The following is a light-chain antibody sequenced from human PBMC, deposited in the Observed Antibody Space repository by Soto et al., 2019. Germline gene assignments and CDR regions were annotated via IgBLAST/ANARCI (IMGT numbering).Light chain of an antibody. V-gene: IGKV3-15*01. CDR2: GAS. CDR3: QQYNNWPPWT. CDR1: QSVSNN. Sequence: EILMTQSPATLSVSRGETATLXXRASQSVSNNVAWYQQKPGQAPRLLXFGASTRATGIPARFSGSGSWTKFTLTISSLQSEDFAVYYCQQYNNWPPWTFGQGTKVDIK. J-gene: IGKJ1*01.